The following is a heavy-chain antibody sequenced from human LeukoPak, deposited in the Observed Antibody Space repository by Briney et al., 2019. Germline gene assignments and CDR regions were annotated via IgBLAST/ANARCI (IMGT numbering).Heavy chain of an antibody. D-gene: IGHD4/OR15-4a*01. CDR1: AVSNSSSY. CDR3: AADYSGNYHVEFDY. J-gene: IGHJ4*02. CDR2: IYYSGST. Sequence: SPTLFLTPKVFAVSNSSSYWRWIRQPPGEGLVWIGYIYYSGSTNYNRSLNSRVAISVDTSKTQFSIKLSSVTAADSDVYYCAADYSGNYHVEFDYWGQGTLVTVSS. V-gene: IGHV4-59*08.